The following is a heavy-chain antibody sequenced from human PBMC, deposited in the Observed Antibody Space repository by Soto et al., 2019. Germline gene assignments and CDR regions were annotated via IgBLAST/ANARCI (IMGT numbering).Heavy chain of an antibody. CDR1: GFTSSSYA. CDR2: ISYDGSNK. Sequence: GGSLRLSCAASGFTSSSYAMHWVRQAPGKGLEWVAVISYDGSNKYYADSVKGRFTISRDNSKNTLYLQMNSLRAEDTAVYYCATIEVAGTFVYWGQGTLVTISS. J-gene: IGHJ4*02. D-gene: IGHD6-19*01. CDR3: ATIEVAGTFVY. V-gene: IGHV3-30-3*01.